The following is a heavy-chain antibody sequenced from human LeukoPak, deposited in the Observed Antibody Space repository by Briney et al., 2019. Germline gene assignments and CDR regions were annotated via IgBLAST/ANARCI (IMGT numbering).Heavy chain of an antibody. Sequence: GASVKVSCKASGYTFTSYGINWVRQAPGQGLEWMGWTSAYNGNTNYAQNLQGRVTMTTDTSTSTAYMELRSLGSDDTAVYFCARDQGGSYYWFDPWGQGTLATVSS. CDR2: TSAYNGNT. J-gene: IGHJ5*02. CDR3: ARDQGGSYYWFDP. V-gene: IGHV1-18*01. D-gene: IGHD1-26*01. CDR1: GYTFTSYG.